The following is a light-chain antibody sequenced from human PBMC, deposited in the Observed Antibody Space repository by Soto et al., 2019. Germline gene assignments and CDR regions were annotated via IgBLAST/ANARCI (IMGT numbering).Light chain of an antibody. CDR2: DAS. Sequence: EIVLTQSPGTLSLSPGERATLSCRASQTISSNYLAWYQQKPGQAPRLLVFDASSRATGIPDRFSGSGSGTDFTLTISRLEPEDFAVYYCQQYGISPYTFGQGTKLEIK. V-gene: IGKV3-20*01. CDR3: QQYGISPYT. J-gene: IGKJ2*01. CDR1: QTISSNY.